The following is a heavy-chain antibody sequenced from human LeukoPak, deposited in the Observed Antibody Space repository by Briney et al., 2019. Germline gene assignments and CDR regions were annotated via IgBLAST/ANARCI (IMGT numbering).Heavy chain of an antibody. Sequence: SETLSLTCTVSGDSLSGSSYFWGWIRQTPGKGLEWIGNIYYSGITKYSPSLQSRVTVSVDTSKNQFSLKLNSMTAADTAVYYCARVKAAALPPDAFDIWGQGTMVTVSS. J-gene: IGHJ3*02. CDR1: GDSLSGSSYF. CDR2: IYYSGIT. V-gene: IGHV4-39*07. CDR3: ARVKAAALPPDAFDI. D-gene: IGHD2-15*01.